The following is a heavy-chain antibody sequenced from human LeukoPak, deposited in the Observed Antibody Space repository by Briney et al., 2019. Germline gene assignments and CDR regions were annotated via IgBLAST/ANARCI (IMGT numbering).Heavy chain of an antibody. V-gene: IGHV3-64D*06. CDR2: ISSNGGST. CDR1: GFTFSSYA. D-gene: IGHD2-2*01. Sequence: GGSVRLSCSASGFTFSSYAMHWVRQAPGKGLEYVSAISSNGGSTYYADSVKSRFTISRDNSKNTLYLQMSSLRAEDTAVYYCVKALGYCSSTSCYTFDYWGQGTLVTVSS. J-gene: IGHJ4*02. CDR3: VKALGYCSSTSCYTFDY.